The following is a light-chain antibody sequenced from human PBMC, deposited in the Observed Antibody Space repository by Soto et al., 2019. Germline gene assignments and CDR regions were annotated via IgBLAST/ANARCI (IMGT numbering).Light chain of an antibody. J-gene: IGKJ1*01. CDR2: AAS. CDR1: QGIRND. CDR3: LQDYNYAWT. Sequence: ALQMTQSPSSLSASVGDRVTITCRASQGIRNDLGWYQQKPGKAPKLLIYAASSLQSGVPSKFSGSGSGTNFTLTISSLQPEDFATYHCLQDYNYAWTFGQGTKVEI. V-gene: IGKV1-6*01.